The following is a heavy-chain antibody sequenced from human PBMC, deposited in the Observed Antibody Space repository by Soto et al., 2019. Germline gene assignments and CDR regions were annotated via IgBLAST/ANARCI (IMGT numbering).Heavy chain of an antibody. J-gene: IGHJ4*02. CDR3: TTSLSSGYYNFDY. Sequence: PGGSLRLSCAASGFAFSNAWMSWVRQAPGKGLEWVGRIKRKSDGGTTDYAAPVKGRFTISRDDSKNTLYLQINSLKTEDTAVYYCTTSLSSGYYNFDYWGQGT. V-gene: IGHV3-15*01. CDR2: IKRKSDGGTT. D-gene: IGHD3-22*01. CDR1: GFAFSNAW.